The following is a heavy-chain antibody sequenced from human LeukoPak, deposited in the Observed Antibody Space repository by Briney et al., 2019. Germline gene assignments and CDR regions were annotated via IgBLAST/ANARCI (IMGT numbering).Heavy chain of an antibody. D-gene: IGHD5-24*01. J-gene: IGHJ4*02. V-gene: IGHV4-30-4*01. Sequence: SETLSLTCTVSGGSIGSGDCFWSWIRQPPGKGLEWIGFIYYSGSTHYNPSLKSRATISADTSKNQFSLKLTSMTAADTAVYHCARGGEGYNYVYWGQGTLVTVSS. CDR2: IYYSGST. CDR3: ARGGEGYNYVY. CDR1: GGSIGSGDCF.